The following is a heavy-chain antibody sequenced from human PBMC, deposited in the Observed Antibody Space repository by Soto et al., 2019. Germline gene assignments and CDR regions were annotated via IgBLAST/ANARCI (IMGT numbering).Heavy chain of an antibody. V-gene: IGHV4-30-2*01. CDR2: IYHSGST. Sequence: QLQLQESGSGLVKPSQTLSLTCAVSGGSISSGGYSWSWIRQPPGKGLEWIGYIYHSGSTYYNPSLKSRVSISVDRSQNQFALKLSSVTAADTAVYSCARVTIPGDAFDIWGQGTMVTVSS. CDR1: GGSISSGGYS. J-gene: IGHJ3*02. D-gene: IGHD3-3*01. CDR3: ARVTIPGDAFDI.